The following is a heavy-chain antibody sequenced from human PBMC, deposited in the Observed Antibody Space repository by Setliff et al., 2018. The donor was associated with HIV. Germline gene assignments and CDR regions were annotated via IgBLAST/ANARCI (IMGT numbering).Heavy chain of an antibody. CDR1: GFTFSDYY. CDR2: ITNTGSST. D-gene: IGHD3-10*01. CDR3: ARPTNIDTLYYGSQSFYMYYYGMDV. Sequence: GGSLRLSCAASGFTFSDYYLNWFRLAPGKGLEWISHITNTGSSTNYADSVKGRFTISRDNAKYSLYLQMNTLRVEDTAVYYCARPTNIDTLYYGSQSFYMYYYGMDVWGQGTTVTVSS. J-gene: IGHJ6*02. V-gene: IGHV3-11*04.